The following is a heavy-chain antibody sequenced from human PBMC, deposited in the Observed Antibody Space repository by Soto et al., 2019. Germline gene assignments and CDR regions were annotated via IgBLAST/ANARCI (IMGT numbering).Heavy chain of an antibody. J-gene: IGHJ6*02. CDR2: IIPIFGTP. CDR3: ARAALYVSSSSSHYYYYSGMDV. D-gene: IGHD6-6*01. Sequence: QVQLVQSGAEVKKPGSSVKVSCKASGGTFSSYTITWVRQAPGQGLEWMGGIIPIFGTPNYAQNFQGRVTITADESTSTAYMELSSLRSEDTAVYYCARAALYVSSSSSHYYYYSGMDVWGQGTTVTVSS. CDR1: GGTFSSYT. V-gene: IGHV1-69*01.